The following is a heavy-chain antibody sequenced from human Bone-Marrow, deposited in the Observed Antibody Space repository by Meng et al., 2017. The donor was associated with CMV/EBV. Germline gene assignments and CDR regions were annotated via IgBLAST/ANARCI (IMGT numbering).Heavy chain of an antibody. CDR1: GFTFSSYS. CDR2: ISSSSSYI. V-gene: IGHV3-21*01. J-gene: IGHJ3*02. CDR3: ARAPRAFDI. Sequence: GESLKISCAASGFTFSSYSMNWVRQAPGKGVEWVSSISSSSSYIYYADSVKGRFTISRDNAKNSLYLQMNSLRAEDTAVYYCARAPRAFDIWGQGTMVTVSS.